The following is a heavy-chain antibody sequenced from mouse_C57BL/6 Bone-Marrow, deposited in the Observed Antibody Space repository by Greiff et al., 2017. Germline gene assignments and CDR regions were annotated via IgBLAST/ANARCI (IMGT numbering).Heavy chain of an antibody. Sequence: EVKVVESGGGLVQPGESLKLSCESTEYEFPSHDMSWVRKTPGTRLELVAAINSDGGSTYYPDTMERRVIISRDNTKKTMYLQMSSLRSEDTALYYFARLQRGLLFAYWGQGTLVTVSA. D-gene: IGHD4-1*02. J-gene: IGHJ3*01. CDR1: EYEFPSHD. CDR2: INSDGGST. V-gene: IGHV5-2*01. CDR3: ARLQRGLLFAY.